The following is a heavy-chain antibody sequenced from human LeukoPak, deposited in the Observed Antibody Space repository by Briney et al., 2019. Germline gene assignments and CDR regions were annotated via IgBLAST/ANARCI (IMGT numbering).Heavy chain of an antibody. CDR2: INPNSGGT. CDR1: GGTFSSYA. J-gene: IGHJ5*02. CDR3: ARGLHYDILTGYQTGWFDP. Sequence: ASVKVSCKASGGTFSSYAISWVRQAPGQGLEWMGWINPNSGGTNYAQKFQGWVTMTRDTSISTAYMELSRLRSDDTAVYYCARGLHYDILTGYQTGWFDPWGQGTLVTVSS. V-gene: IGHV1-2*04. D-gene: IGHD3-9*01.